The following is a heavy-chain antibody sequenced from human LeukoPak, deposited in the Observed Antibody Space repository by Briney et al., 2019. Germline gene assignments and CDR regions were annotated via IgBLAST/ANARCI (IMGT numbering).Heavy chain of an antibody. J-gene: IGHJ4*02. CDR1: GYTFTSYY. V-gene: IGHV1-46*01. CDR3: ARDPFNRRFGDLHYYFDY. D-gene: IGHD3-10*01. CDR2: INPSGGST. Sequence: ASVKVSCKASGYTFTSYYMHWVRQAPGQGLEWMGIINPSGGSTSYAQKFQGRVTMTRDTSTSTVYMELSSLRSEDTAVYYCARDPFNRRFGDLHYYFDYWGQGTLVTVSS.